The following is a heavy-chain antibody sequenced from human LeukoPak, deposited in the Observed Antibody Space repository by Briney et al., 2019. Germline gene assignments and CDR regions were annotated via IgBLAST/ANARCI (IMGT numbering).Heavy chain of an antibody. Sequence: GGSLRLSCAASGFTFSSYATHWVRQAPGKGLEWVAVISYDGSNKYYADSVKGRFTISRDNSKNTLYLQMNSLRAEDTAVYYCARDRLRPNWFDPWGQGTLVTVFS. CDR1: GFTFSSYA. CDR3: ARDRLRPNWFDP. V-gene: IGHV3-30*04. CDR2: ISYDGSNK. J-gene: IGHJ5*02.